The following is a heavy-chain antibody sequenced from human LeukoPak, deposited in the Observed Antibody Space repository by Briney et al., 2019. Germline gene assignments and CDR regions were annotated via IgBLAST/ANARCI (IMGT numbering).Heavy chain of an antibody. V-gene: IGHV4-4*07. D-gene: IGHD3-22*01. Sequence: PSETLSLTCTVSGGSISSYYWSWIRQPAGKGLEWIGRIYTSGSTHYNPSLKSRVTISVDTSKDQFSLKLSSVTAADTAVYYCAREGSGYFFAQIDYWGQGTLVTVSS. CDR2: IYTSGST. CDR3: AREGSGYFFAQIDY. J-gene: IGHJ4*02. CDR1: GGSISSYY.